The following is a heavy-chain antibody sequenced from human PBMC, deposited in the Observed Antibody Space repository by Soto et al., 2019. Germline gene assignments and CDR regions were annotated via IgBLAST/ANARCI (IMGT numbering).Heavy chain of an antibody. CDR2: MNPNSGNT. D-gene: IGHD6-19*01. CDR3: ATDSSSGWSKH. J-gene: IGHJ1*01. Sequence: QVQLVQSGAEVKKPGASVKVSCKASGYTFTSYDINWVRQATGQGLEWMGWMNPNSGNTGYAQKFQGRVTMTRNTSIITPSIELSRLISQYTAVYYCATDSSSGWSKHWGQGTLVTVSS. V-gene: IGHV1-8*01. CDR1: GYTFTSYD.